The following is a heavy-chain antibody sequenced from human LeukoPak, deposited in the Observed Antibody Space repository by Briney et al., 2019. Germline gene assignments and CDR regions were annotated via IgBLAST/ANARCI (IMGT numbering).Heavy chain of an antibody. CDR3: ATGYTYDYSLY. D-gene: IGHD5-18*01. V-gene: IGHV1-24*01. Sequence: ASVKVSCKFSGDTATGFSIHWVRQAPGHGLDWMGGFDPEDGARIFAQKFQGRVTMTEDTSTDTAYMDLSSLRSEDTAVYYCATGYTYDYSLYWGQGTLVTVSS. CDR2: FDPEDGAR. J-gene: IGHJ4*02. CDR1: GDTATGFS.